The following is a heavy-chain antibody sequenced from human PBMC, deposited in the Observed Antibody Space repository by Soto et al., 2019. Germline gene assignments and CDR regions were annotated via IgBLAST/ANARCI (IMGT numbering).Heavy chain of an antibody. J-gene: IGHJ5*02. Sequence: PSETLSLTCAVYGGSFSCYYWSWIRQPPGKGLEWIGEINHSGSTNYNPSLKSRVTISVDTSKNQFSLKLSSVTAADTAVYYCARGRGRAAAAWFDPWGQGTLVTVSS. CDR1: GGSFSCYY. CDR3: ARGRGRAAAAWFDP. D-gene: IGHD6-13*01. CDR2: INHSGST. V-gene: IGHV4-34*01.